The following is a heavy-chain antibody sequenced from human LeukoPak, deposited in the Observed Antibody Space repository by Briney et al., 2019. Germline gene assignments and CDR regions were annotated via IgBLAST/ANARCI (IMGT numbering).Heavy chain of an antibody. D-gene: IGHD3-3*01. CDR1: GYTFTSYG. J-gene: IGHJ3*02. V-gene: IGHV1-18*01. CDR3: ARAAITIFGVVIIKEGAFDI. Sequence: PGASVKVSCKASGYTFTSYGISWVRQAPGQGLEWMGWISAYNGNTNYAQKLQGRVTMTTDTSTSTAYMELRSLRSDDTAVYYCARAAITIFGVVIIKEGAFDIWGGGGMVIVAS. CDR2: ISAYNGNT.